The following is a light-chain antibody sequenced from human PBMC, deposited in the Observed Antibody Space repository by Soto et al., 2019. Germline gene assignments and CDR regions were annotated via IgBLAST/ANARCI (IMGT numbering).Light chain of an antibody. CDR2: SNN. Sequence: QSVLTQPPSASGTPGQRVSISCSGSSSNLGSNSVNWYQHLPGTAPKLLISSNNQRPSGVPDRFSGSKSGTSASLAISGLQSEDDADYYCAVWDDRLNGPVFGGGTKLTVL. V-gene: IGLV1-44*01. CDR3: AVWDDRLNGPV. J-gene: IGLJ3*02. CDR1: SSNLGSNS.